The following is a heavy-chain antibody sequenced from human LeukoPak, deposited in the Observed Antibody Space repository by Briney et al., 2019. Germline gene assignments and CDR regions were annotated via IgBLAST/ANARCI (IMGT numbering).Heavy chain of an antibody. CDR3: ASSRYCSSTSCFPRIFAGYYYGMDV. Sequence: SETRSLTCAVYGGSFSGYYWSWIRQPPGKGLEWIGEINHSGSTNYNPSLKSRVTISVDTSKNQFSLKLSSVTAADTAVYYCASSRYCSSTSCFPRIFAGYYYGMDVWGQGTTVTVSS. D-gene: IGHD2-2*01. CDR2: INHSGST. CDR1: GGSFSGYY. J-gene: IGHJ6*02. V-gene: IGHV4-34*01.